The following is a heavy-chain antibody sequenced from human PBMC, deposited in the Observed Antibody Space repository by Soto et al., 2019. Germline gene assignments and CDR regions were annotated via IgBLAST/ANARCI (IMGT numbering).Heavy chain of an antibody. CDR1: GWSFSGYY. CDR2: INHSGST. CDR3: ARGFGVVVVAASYYFDY. Sequence: SETLSLTCAFYGWSFSGYYWSLIRQPPGKGLEWIGEINHSGSTNYNPSLKSRVTISVDTSKNQFSLKLSSVTAADTAVYYCARGFGVVVVAASYYFDYWGQGTLVTVSS. D-gene: IGHD2-15*01. V-gene: IGHV4-34*01. J-gene: IGHJ4*02.